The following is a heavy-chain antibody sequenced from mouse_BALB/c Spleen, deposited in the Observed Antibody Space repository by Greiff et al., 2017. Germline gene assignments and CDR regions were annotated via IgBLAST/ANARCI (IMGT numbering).Heavy chain of an antibody. CDR2: IWAGGST. J-gene: IGHJ4*01. Sequence: VKLMESGPGLVAPSQSLSITCTVSGFSLTSYGVHWVRQPPGKGLEWLGVIWAGGSTNYNSALMSRLSISKDNSKSQVFLKMNSLQTDDTAMYYCARESHYYGSMDYWGQGTSVTVSS. D-gene: IGHD1-2*01. V-gene: IGHV2-9*02. CDR3: ARESHYYGSMDY. CDR1: GFSLTSYG.